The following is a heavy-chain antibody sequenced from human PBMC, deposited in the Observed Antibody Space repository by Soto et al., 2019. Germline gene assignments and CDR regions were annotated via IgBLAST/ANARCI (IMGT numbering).Heavy chain of an antibody. D-gene: IGHD3-22*01. J-gene: IGHJ5*02. CDR3: VRRQFYYDSRQDRVNWFAP. CDR1: GYSFTSYW. CDR2: IYPGDSDT. Sequence: KGGGESLKISCKGSGYSFTSYWIGWVRQMPGKGLEWMGIIYPGDSDTRYGPSFQGQVTISADTSISTAYLQWRSLKASDTAMYYCVRRQFYYDSRQDRVNWFAPWAQGTLLTVTS. V-gene: IGHV5-51*01.